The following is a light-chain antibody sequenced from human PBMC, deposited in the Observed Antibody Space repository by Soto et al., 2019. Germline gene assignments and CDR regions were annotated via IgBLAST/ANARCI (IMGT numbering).Light chain of an antibody. CDR1: ALPKQY. CDR2: KDS. V-gene: IGLV3-25*03. Sequence: SYELTQPPSVSVSPGQTARITCSGDALPKQYAYWYQQKPGQAPVLVMYKDSERPSGIPERFSGSSSGTTVTLTIRGVQAEDEADYYCQSADSSGTYSVVFGGGTKLTVL. CDR3: QSADSSGTYSVV. J-gene: IGLJ2*01.